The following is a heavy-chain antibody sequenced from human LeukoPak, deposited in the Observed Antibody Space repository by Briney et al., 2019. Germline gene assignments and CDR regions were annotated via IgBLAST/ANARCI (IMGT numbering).Heavy chain of an antibody. J-gene: IGHJ4*01. CDR3: VKDRSCTNHICRGDFDY. CDR1: GYTFSIYA. D-gene: IGHD2-8*01. Sequence: GGSLRLSCAASGYTFSIYALSCVPDAPGKGLECGSGISCSGCDTYYEDTVKSRFSIARDNSKNTLYLQMNSLRDEDTAGYYCVKDRSCTNHICRGDFDYWG. CDR2: ISCSGCDT. V-gene: IGHV3-23*01.